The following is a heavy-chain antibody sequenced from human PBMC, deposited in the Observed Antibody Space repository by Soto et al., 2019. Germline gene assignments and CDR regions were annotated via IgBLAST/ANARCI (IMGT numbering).Heavy chain of an antibody. V-gene: IGHV3-13*01. CDR1: GFTFSSYD. J-gene: IGHJ6*02. D-gene: IGHD3-9*01. CDR3: AKAYDILTGYYLAYYYHGMDV. CDR2: IGTAGDT. Sequence: GGSLRLSYAASGFTFSSYDMHWVRQATGKGLGWVSAIGTAGDTYYPGSVKGRFTISRENAKNSLYLQMNSLRAGDTAVYYCAKAYDILTGYYLAYYYHGMDVWGLGTTVTVSS.